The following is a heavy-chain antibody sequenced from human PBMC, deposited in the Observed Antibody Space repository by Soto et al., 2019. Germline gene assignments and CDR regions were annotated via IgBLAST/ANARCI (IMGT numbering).Heavy chain of an antibody. V-gene: IGHV4-61*01. CDR3: AIQGYSSGWYLGLSV. CDR1: GDSISSRTYY. D-gene: IGHD6-19*01. J-gene: IGHJ6*02. Sequence: SETLSLTCTISGDSISSRTYYWSWIRQPPGKGLEWIGYIYYSGSTNYNPSLKSRVTISVDTSKNQFSLKLSSVTAADTAVYYCAIQGYSSGWYLGLSVCGQVTTVLVSS. CDR2: IYYSGST.